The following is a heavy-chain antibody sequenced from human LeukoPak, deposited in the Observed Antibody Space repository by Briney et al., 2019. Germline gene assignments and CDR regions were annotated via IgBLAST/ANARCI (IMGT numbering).Heavy chain of an antibody. CDR1: GGSFSGYY. J-gene: IGHJ4*02. CDR3: ARPGYCSGGSCSHFDY. CDR2: INHRGST. V-gene: IGHV4-34*01. Sequence: SETLSLTCAVYGGSFSGYYWSWIRQPPGKGLEWIGEINHRGSTNYNPSLKSRVTISVDTSKNQFSLKLSSVTAADTAVYYCARPGYCSGGSCSHFDYWGQGTLVTVSS. D-gene: IGHD2-15*01.